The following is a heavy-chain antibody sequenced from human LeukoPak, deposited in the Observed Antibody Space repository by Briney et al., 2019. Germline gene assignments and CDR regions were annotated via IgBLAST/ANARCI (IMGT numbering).Heavy chain of an antibody. CDR2: IYSSGST. V-gene: IGHV4-4*07. Sequence: PETLSLTCTVSSDPISDYFWSWIRQPAGKGLEWIGRIYSSGSTNYNPSLQGRVSMSIDTAKSQFSLHLTTVTAADTAVYYCVRDEFYNSGWFGPIFEKWGQGPLVIVSS. CDR1: SDPISDYF. CDR3: VRDEFYNSGWFGPIFEK. J-gene: IGHJ4*02. D-gene: IGHD6-13*01.